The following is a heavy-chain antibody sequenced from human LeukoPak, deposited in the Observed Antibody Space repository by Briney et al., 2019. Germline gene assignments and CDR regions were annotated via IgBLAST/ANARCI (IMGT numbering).Heavy chain of an antibody. V-gene: IGHV4-30-2*01. Sequence: PSETLSLTCSVSGGSISRSDHYWSWIRQPPGKGLEWIGYIYHSGSTYYNPSLKSRVTISVDRSKNQFSLKLSSVTAADTAVYYCARGGYYDSSGYYPFDYWGQGTLVTVSS. D-gene: IGHD3-22*01. CDR2: IYHSGST. J-gene: IGHJ4*02. CDR1: GGSISRSDHY. CDR3: ARGGYYDSSGYYPFDY.